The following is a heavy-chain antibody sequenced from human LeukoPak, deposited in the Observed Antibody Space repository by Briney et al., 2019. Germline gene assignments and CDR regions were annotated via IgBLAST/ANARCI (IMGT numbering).Heavy chain of an antibody. Sequence: SVKVSCKASGGTFSSYAISWVRQAPGQGLEWMGGIIPILSTTNYAQKFQGRVTLTADESTSTAYMELSSLRSEDTAVYYCARKGSGSHYYFDYWGQGTLVTVSS. CDR1: GGTFSSYA. D-gene: IGHD3-10*01. CDR2: IIPILSTT. V-gene: IGHV1-69*13. CDR3: ARKGSGSHYYFDY. J-gene: IGHJ4*02.